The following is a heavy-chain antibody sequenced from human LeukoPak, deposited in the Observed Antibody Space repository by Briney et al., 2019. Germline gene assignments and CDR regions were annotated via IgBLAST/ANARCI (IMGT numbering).Heavy chain of an antibody. D-gene: IGHD6-13*01. CDR3: ARGRSTAAAGTSDY. CDR1: GGSFSGYY. Sequence: PSETLSLTCAVYGGSFSGYYWSWIRQPPGKGLEWIGEINHSGSTNYNPSLKSRVTISVDTSKNQFSLKLSSVTAADTAVYYCARGRSTAAAGTSDYWGQGTLVTVSS. J-gene: IGHJ4*02. CDR2: INHSGST. V-gene: IGHV4-34*01.